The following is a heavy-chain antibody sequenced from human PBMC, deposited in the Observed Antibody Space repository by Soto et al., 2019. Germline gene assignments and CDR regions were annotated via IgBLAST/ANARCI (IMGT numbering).Heavy chain of an antibody. CDR2: TRNKANSYAT. V-gene: IGHV3-72*01. D-gene: IGHD1-26*01. CDR1: GFTFSDYY. J-gene: IGHJ4*02. CDR3: ARDTGGSYDY. Sequence: EVQLVESGGGLVQPGGSLRLSRAASGFTFSDYYMDWVRQVPGKGLEWIGRTRNKANSYATEYVASVKGRFSISRDDSKDSMYLQMNSLKTEDTAVYYCARDTGGSYDYWGQGALVTVSS.